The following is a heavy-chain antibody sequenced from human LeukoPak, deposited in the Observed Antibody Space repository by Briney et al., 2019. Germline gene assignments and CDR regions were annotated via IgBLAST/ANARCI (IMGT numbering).Heavy chain of an antibody. CDR1: GGSISSYY. CDR3: AGKYTTTVVRGKFDH. Sequence: SETLSLTCTVSGGSISSYYWSWIRQPPGKGLEWIGYIYYSGSTNYNPSLKSRVTISVDTSKNQFSLKLSSVTAADTAVYYCAGKYTTTVVRGKFDHRGQGTLVTGS. D-gene: IGHD4-23*01. CDR2: IYYSGST. V-gene: IGHV4-59*12. J-gene: IGHJ4*01.